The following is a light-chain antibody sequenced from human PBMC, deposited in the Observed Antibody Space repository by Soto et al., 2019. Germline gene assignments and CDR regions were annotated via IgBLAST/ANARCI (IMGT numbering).Light chain of an antibody. CDR2: EVT. V-gene: IGLV2-8*01. Sequence: QSTLTQPPSASGSPGQSITISCTGTSSDVGFYNFVSWCQQRPGKAPKLVIYEVTKRPSGVPDRFSGSKSGSTASLTVSGLQADDEADYYCASYAGTRLFGFGSGTKV. CDR1: SSDVGFYNF. CDR3: ASYAGTRLFG. J-gene: IGLJ6*01.